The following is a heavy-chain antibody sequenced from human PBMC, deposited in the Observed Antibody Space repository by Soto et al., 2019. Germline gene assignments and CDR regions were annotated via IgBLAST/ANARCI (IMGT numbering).Heavy chain of an antibody. CDR2: ISSSGSTI. Sequence: QVQLVESGGGLVKPGGSLRLSCAASGFTFSDYYMSWIRQAPGKGLEWVSYISSSGSTIYYADSVKGRFTISRDNAKNSLYLQMNSLRAEDTAVSYCAAGAARPSYYYYGMDVWGQGTTVTVSS. CDR3: AAGAARPSYYYYGMDV. V-gene: IGHV3-11*01. D-gene: IGHD6-6*01. J-gene: IGHJ6*02. CDR1: GFTFSDYY.